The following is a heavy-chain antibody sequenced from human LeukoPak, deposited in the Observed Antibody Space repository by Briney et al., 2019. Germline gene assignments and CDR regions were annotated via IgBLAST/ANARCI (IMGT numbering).Heavy chain of an antibody. D-gene: IGHD3-10*01. V-gene: IGHV1-69*15. CDR1: GGPFSNYA. CDR3: ARVELGSYYPY. CDR2: IIPSFGTA. J-gene: IGHJ4*02. Sequence: SVKVSCKVSGGPFSNYAIIWVRQAPGQGLVLMGRIIPSFGTANYAQMFQGRVSITSDESTSTAYMQLSGLRSEDTATYYCARVELGSYYPYWGQGTLVSVSS.